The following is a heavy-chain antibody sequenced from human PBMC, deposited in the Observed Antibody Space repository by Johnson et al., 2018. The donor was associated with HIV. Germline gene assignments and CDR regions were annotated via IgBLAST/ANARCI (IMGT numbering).Heavy chain of an antibody. CDR3: ARPIDRGASDI. V-gene: IGHV3-7*03. CDR1: GFSFSSYW. D-gene: IGHD3-10*01. CDR2: IKQDGSEK. J-gene: IGHJ3*02. Sequence: EQLVESGGGLVQPGGSLRLSCAASGFSFSSYWMSWVCQAPGKGLEWVANIKQDGSEKYSVDSVKGRFTISRDNAKNSLYLQMNSLRGEDTAVYYCARPIDRGASDIWGQGTMVAVSS.